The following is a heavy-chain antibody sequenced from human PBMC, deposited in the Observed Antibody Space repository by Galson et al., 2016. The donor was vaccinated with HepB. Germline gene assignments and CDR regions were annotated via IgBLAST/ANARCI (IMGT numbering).Heavy chain of an antibody. D-gene: IGHD3-16*01. J-gene: IGHJ3*02. CDR1: GYTLTEFS. V-gene: IGHV1-24*01. Sequence: SVKVSCKVSGYTLTEFSMHWVRQAPGKGLEWMGGFDPEDDDTIYAQKFQGRVTLTEDTSTDTAYMELSSLGSEDTAVYYCATHGQDRSRAYAAFDIWGQGTMVTVSS. CDR3: ATHGQDRSRAYAAFDI. CDR2: FDPEDDDT.